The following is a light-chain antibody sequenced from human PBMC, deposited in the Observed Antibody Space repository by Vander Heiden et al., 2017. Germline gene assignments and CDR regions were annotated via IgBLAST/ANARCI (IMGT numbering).Light chain of an antibody. CDR1: QSVSSY. CDR2: DAS. Sequence: EIVFTQPPATLSLSPGERATLSCRASQSVSSYLAWYQQKPGQAPRLLIYDASNRATGIPARFSGSGSGTDFTLTISSLEPEDFAVYYCQQRSNWPPMYTFGQGTKLEIK. CDR3: QQRSNWPPMYT. J-gene: IGKJ2*01. V-gene: IGKV3-11*01.